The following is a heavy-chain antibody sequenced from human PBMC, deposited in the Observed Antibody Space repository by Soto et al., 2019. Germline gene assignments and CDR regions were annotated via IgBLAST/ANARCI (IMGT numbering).Heavy chain of an antibody. Sequence: QLQQWGAGLLKPSETLSLTCVVSGGSFSTYYYNWIRQSPGKGLEWIGEINHSGSNNYSPSLNSRVTMSLDTPKHQFALKLTSVTAADTAVYYCERGGSNDWQVAFDIWGQGTMVNVSS. V-gene: IGHV4-34*01. J-gene: IGHJ3*02. D-gene: IGHD3-9*01. CDR3: ERGGSNDWQVAFDI. CDR2: INHSGSN. CDR1: GGSFSTYY.